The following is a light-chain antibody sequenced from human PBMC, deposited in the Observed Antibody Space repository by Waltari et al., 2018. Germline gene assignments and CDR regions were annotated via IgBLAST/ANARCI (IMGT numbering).Light chain of an antibody. J-gene: IGKJ2*01. CDR1: QIMSSY. CDR2: AAF. CDR3: QQSYSTPYT. V-gene: IGKV1-39*01. Sequence: TGRASQIMSSYLNWYQQKPGKAPKLLIYAAFSLQSGVPSRFSCSGSGTDFTLTISSLQPEDFATYYCQQSYSTPYTVGQGTKLEIK.